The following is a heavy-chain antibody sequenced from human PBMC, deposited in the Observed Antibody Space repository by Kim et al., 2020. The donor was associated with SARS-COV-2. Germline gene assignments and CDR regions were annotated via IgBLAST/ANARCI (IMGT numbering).Heavy chain of an antibody. CDR2: IKQDGSEK. D-gene: IGHD6-13*01. CDR3: ARGLVGSSWYDDAFDI. CDR1: GFTFSSYW. J-gene: IGHJ3*02. Sequence: GGSLRLSCAASGFTFSSYWMSWVRQAPGKGLEWVANIKQDGSEKYYVDSVKGRFTISRDNAKNSLYLQMNSLRAEDTAVYYCARGLVGSSWYDDAFDIWGQGTMVTVSS. V-gene: IGHV3-7*01.